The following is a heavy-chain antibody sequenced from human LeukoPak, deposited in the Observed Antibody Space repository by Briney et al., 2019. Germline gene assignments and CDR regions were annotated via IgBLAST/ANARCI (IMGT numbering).Heavy chain of an antibody. CDR2: INPSDGST. J-gene: IGHJ4*02. Sequence: ASVKVSCKASGYTFTSYYMHWVRQAPGQGLEWMGIINPSDGSTSYAQKFQGRVTITRDTSANTAYMELSSLRFEDTAAYYCARGGSRMTTFYIIDYWGQGTLVTVSS. CDR3: ARGGSRMTTFYIIDY. D-gene: IGHD4-11*01. V-gene: IGHV1-46*01. CDR1: GYTFTSYY.